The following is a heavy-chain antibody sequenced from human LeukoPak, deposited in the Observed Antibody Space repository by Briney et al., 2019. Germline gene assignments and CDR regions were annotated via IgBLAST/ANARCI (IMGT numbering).Heavy chain of an antibody. CDR2: IYYSGST. Sequence: PSETLSLTCTVSGGSISTYYWTWIRQPPGKGLQWIGDIYYSGSTNYNPSLKSRVNISVDTSKNQFSLKLSSVTAADTAVYYCARKDAYNREDAFDIWGQGTRVTVSS. D-gene: IGHD5-24*01. CDR1: GGSISTYY. V-gene: IGHV4-59*01. CDR3: ARKDAYNREDAFDI. J-gene: IGHJ3*02.